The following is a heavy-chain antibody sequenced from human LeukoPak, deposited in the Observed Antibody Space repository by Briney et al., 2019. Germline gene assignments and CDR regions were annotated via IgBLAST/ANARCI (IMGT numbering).Heavy chain of an antibody. CDR1: GYSISSGYY. CDR3: ARYSSGWYRTVTAFDY. Sequence: PSETLSLTCTVSGYSISSGYYWGWIRQPPGKGLEWIGSIYHSGSTYYNPSLKSRVTISVDTSKNQFSLKLSSVTAADTAVYYCARYSSGWYRTVTAFDYWGQGTLVTVSS. J-gene: IGHJ4*02. V-gene: IGHV4-38-2*02. CDR2: IYHSGST. D-gene: IGHD6-19*01.